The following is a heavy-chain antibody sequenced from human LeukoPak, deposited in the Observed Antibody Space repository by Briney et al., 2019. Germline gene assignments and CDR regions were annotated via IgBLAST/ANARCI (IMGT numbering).Heavy chain of an antibody. Sequence: PGRSLSLSCAASGFTFSSNAIHWVRQAPGKGLEWVAVIWYDGSNKYYADSVKGRFTISRDNSKNTLYLQMNSLRAEDTAVYYCARELPPVVTYYFDYWGQGTLVTVSS. V-gene: IGHV3-33*08. CDR1: GFTFSSNA. D-gene: IGHD3-22*01. CDR3: ARELPPVVTYYFDY. J-gene: IGHJ4*02. CDR2: IWYDGSNK.